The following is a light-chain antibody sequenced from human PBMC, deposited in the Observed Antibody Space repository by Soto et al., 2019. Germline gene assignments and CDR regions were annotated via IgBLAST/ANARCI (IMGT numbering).Light chain of an antibody. V-gene: IGLV2-8*01. CDR3: SSYAGSNSYV. CDR2: EVS. Sequence: QSALTQPPSASGSPGQSVTISCTGTSSDVGGYNYVSWYQQHPGKAPTLMIYEVSKRPSGVPDRFSGSKSGNTASLTVSWRQAADEADYYCSSYAGSNSYVFGTGTKVTVL. CDR1: SSDVGGYNY. J-gene: IGLJ1*01.